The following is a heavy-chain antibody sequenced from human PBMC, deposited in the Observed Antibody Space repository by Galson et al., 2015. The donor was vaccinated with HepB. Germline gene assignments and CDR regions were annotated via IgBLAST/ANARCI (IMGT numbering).Heavy chain of an antibody. V-gene: IGHV3-7*01. J-gene: IGHJ4*02. CDR1: GFTFSSYW. Sequence: SLRLSCAASGFTFSSYWMNWVRQAPGKGLEWVAKIRQDESERYSEDSVKGRFTISRDNDKNSLYLQMNNLRAEDTALYYCARSTVTTWYYFDYWGQGALVTVSS. CDR2: IRQDESER. D-gene: IGHD4-17*01. CDR3: ARSTVTTWYYFDY.